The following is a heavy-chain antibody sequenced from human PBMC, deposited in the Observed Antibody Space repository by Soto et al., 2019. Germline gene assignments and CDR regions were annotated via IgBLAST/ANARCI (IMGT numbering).Heavy chain of an antibody. CDR1: GLMFDSYA. Sequence: GGSLRLSCVASGLMFDSYAMNWVRQAPGKGLEWVSYISPGGDRIYYAESLKGRITISRDNARNSLSLQMNILSDEDTAVYYCTKSADSAGWGVDFWGQGTLVTVSS. D-gene: IGHD6-19*01. V-gene: IGHV3-48*02. J-gene: IGHJ4*02. CDR2: ISPGGDRI. CDR3: TKSADSAGWGVDF.